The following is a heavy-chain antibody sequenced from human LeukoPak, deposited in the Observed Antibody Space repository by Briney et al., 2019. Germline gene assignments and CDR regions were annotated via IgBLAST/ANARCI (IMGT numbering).Heavy chain of an antibody. CDR1: GFTLSSYA. Sequence: GGSLGLSCAASGFTLSSYAMHWVRQAPGKGLEWVAVISYDGSNKYYADSVKGRFTISRDNSKNTLYLQMNSLRAEDTAVYYCARAFITAEDYWGQGTLVTVSS. D-gene: IGHD3-22*01. CDR3: ARAFITAEDY. J-gene: IGHJ4*02. V-gene: IGHV3-30-3*01. CDR2: ISYDGSNK.